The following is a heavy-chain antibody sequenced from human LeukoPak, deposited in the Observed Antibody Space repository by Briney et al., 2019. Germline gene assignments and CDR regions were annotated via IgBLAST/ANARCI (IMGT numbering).Heavy chain of an antibody. CDR3: ARGGDGYNSAQKWPFDY. V-gene: IGHV1-2*02. CDR1: GYSFTGYY. Sequence: GASVKVSCKASGYSFTGYYIHWVRQAPGQGLEWMGWINPNSGGTNYAQKFQGRVTMTRDTSTSTAYMELSSLRSEDTAVYYCARGGDGYNSAQKWPFDYWGQGTLVTVSS. D-gene: IGHD5-24*01. CDR2: INPNSGGT. J-gene: IGHJ4*02.